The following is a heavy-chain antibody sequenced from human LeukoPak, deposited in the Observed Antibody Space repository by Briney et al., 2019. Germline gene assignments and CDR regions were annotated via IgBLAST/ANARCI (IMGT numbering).Heavy chain of an antibody. CDR2: IIPIFGTA. J-gene: IGHJ4*02. D-gene: IGHD3-16*02. Sequence: ASVKVSCKASGGTFSSYAISWVRQAPGQGLEWMGGIIPIFGTANYAQKLQGRVTMTTDTSTSTAYMELRSLRSDDTAVYYCARPGSYRHFDYWGQGTLVTVSS. CDR1: GGTFSSYA. CDR3: ARPGSYRHFDY. V-gene: IGHV1-69*05.